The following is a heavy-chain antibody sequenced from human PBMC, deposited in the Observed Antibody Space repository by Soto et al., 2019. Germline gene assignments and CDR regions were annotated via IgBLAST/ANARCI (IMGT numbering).Heavy chain of an antibody. CDR1: GFTFSSYA. CDR2: ISGSGGST. Sequence: EVQLLESGGGLVQPGGSLRLSCAASGFTFSSYAMSWVRQAPGKGLEWVSAISGSGGSTYYADSVKGRFTISRDNSKNTLYLQMNSLRAEDTAVYYCAKDHCTNRVCYHDAFDIWGQGTMVTVSS. V-gene: IGHV3-23*01. CDR3: AKDHCTNRVCYHDAFDI. J-gene: IGHJ3*02. D-gene: IGHD2-8*01.